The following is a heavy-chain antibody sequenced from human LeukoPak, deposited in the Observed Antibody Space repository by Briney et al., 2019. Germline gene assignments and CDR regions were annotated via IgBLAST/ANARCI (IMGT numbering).Heavy chain of an antibody. V-gene: IGHV3-23*01. CDR3: AKDGSNDWRWGAFDV. Sequence: GGSLRLSCAASGFTFSTYALSWVRQPPGKGLAWVSSIVGSGGSTFYADSVKGRFSISRDSSKHTLYLQMNTLRADDTAVYYCAKDGSNDWRWGAFDVWGQGTMVTVSS. J-gene: IGHJ3*01. D-gene: IGHD2-15*01. CDR1: GFTFSTYA. CDR2: IVGSGGST.